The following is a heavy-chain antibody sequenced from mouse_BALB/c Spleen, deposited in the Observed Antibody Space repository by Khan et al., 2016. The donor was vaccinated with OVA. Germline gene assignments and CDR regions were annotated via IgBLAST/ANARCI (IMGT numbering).Heavy chain of an antibody. CDR2: INSNGGST. J-gene: IGHJ2*01. Sequence: EVELVESGGGLVQPGGSLKLSCAASGFTFSSYGMSWVRQTLDKRLELVATINSNGGSTYYPDSVNGRFTISRDNAKNTLYLQMSSLKSEDTAMYYCARMARTINWGQGTTLTVSS. V-gene: IGHV5-6-3*01. CDR1: GFTFSSYG. CDR3: ARMARTIN.